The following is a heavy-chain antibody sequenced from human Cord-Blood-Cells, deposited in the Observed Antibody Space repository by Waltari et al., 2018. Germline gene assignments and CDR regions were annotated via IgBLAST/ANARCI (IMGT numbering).Heavy chain of an antibody. Sequence: QVQLQQWGAGLLKPSATLSLTCAVYGGSFSGYYWSWIRQPPGKGLEWIGEINHSGSTNYNPSLKSRVTISVDTSKNQFSLKLSSVTAADTAVYYCARSLAGDTAMVTWGQGTLVTVSS. CDR3: ARSLAGDTAMVT. V-gene: IGHV4-34*01. CDR2: INHSGST. J-gene: IGHJ5*02. D-gene: IGHD5-18*01. CDR1: GGSFSGYY.